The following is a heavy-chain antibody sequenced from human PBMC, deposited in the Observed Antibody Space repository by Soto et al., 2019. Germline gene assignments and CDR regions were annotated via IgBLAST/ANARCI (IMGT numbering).Heavy chain of an antibody. CDR3: ARELERTFDY. CDR1: GFTFSSYA. J-gene: IGHJ4*02. D-gene: IGHD1-1*01. Sequence: GGSLRLSCPASGFTFSSYAMHWVRQAPGKGLEWVAVISYDGRNKYYADSVKGRFTIPRDNSKNTLYLQMNTLRAEDTAVYYCARELERTFDYWGQGTLVTVSS. CDR2: ISYDGRNK. V-gene: IGHV3-30-3*01.